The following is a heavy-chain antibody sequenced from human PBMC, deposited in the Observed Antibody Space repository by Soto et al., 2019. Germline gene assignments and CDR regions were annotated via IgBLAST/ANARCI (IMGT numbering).Heavy chain of an antibody. CDR1: GFTCDGSV. CDR2: IRTKPNSYET. Sequence: GGSQRLSCAAAGFTCDGSVVHWVRQASGKGLEWVGRIRTKPNSYETAYVASVKGRFTISRDDSKNTAYLQMNSLKTEDTAVYYCTTSNLYYWGQGTLVTVSS. CDR3: TTSNLYY. V-gene: IGHV3-73*01. J-gene: IGHJ4*02.